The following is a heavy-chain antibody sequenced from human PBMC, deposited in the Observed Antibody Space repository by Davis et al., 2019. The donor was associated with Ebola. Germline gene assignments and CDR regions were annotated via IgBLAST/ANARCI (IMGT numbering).Heavy chain of an antibody. J-gene: IGHJ4*02. CDR2: INHSGST. V-gene: IGHV4-34*01. Sequence: ETLSLTCAVYGGSFSGYYWSWIRQAPGKGLEWIGKINHSGSTNYSPSLKSRVTISVDTSKNQFSLKLSSVTAADTAVYYCASSSYDFWSGYYRYWGQGTLVTVSS. D-gene: IGHD3-3*01. CDR1: GGSFSGYY. CDR3: ASSSYDFWSGYYRY.